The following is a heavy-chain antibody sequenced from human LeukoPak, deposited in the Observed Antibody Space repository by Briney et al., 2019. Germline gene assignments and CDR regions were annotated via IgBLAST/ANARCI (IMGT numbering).Heavy chain of an antibody. CDR3: ASPFDY. J-gene: IGHJ4*02. V-gene: IGHV3-21*05. CDR1: GFTFSTYS. CDR2: ISVRSDDI. Sequence: GGSLRLSCAASGFTFSTYSMNWVRQAPGKGLEWVSYISVRSDDIYYADSVKGRFTIYSDNDKNTLFLQMHSLRVEDTAVYYCASPFDYWGQGTLVTVSS.